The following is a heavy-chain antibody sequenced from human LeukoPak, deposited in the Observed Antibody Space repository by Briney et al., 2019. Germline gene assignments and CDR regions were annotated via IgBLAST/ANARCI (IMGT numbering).Heavy chain of an antibody. CDR3: ARLRWGFLLPGLGYCSSTSCKTHRYYYYGMDV. CDR2: MNPNSGNT. V-gene: IGHV1-8*01. Sequence: ASVKVSCKASGYTFTSYDINWVRQATGQGLEWMGWMNPNSGNTGYAQKFQGRVTMTRNTSISTAYMELSSLRSEDTAVYYCARLRWGFLLPGLGYCSSTSCKTHRYYYYGMDVWGQGTTVTVSS. D-gene: IGHD2-2*01. J-gene: IGHJ6*02. CDR1: GYTFTSYD.